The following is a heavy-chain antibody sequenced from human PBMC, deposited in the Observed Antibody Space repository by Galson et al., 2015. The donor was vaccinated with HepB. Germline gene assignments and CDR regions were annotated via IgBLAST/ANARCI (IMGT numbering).Heavy chain of an antibody. CDR3: ARAGNGYGDREGFDI. J-gene: IGHJ3*02. D-gene: IGHD4-17*01. V-gene: IGHV4-31*03. CDR1: GGSISSGGYY. CDR2: IYYSGST. Sequence: TLSLTCTVSGGSISSGGYYWNWIRQHPRKGLEWIGYIYYSGSTYFNPSLKSRVTISVDTSKTQFSLKLSSVTAADTSVYYCARAGNGYGDREGFDIWGQGTMVTVSS.